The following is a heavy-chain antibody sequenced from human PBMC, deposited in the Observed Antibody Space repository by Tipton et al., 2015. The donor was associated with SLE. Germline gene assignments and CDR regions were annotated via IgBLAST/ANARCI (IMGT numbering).Heavy chain of an antibody. V-gene: IGHV5-10-1*01. CDR2: IDPGDSYT. Sequence: QLVQSGAEVKKPGESLRISCQASGYTFTSYWITWVRQMPGTGLEWMGRIDPGDSYTNYSPSFQGHVTISVDRSISTAYLQWNSLKASDTAMYYCARRGASDYYYYDMDVWGQGTTVTVSS. D-gene: IGHD3-10*01. CDR1: GYTFTSYW. CDR3: ARRGASDYYYYDMDV. J-gene: IGHJ6*02.